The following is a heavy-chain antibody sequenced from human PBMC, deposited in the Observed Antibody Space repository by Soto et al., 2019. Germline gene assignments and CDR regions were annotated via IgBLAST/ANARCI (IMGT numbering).Heavy chain of an antibody. CDR3: ARDPGPYSSGHFDY. V-gene: IGHV3-21*01. D-gene: IGHD6-19*01. CDR2: ISSSSSYI. CDR1: GFTFSSYS. J-gene: IGHJ4*02. Sequence: PGGSLRLSCAASGFTFSSYSMNWVRQAPGKGLEWVSSISSSSSYIYYADSVKGRFTISRDNAKNSLYLQMNSLRAEDTAVYYCARDPGPYSSGHFDYWGQGTLVTVSS.